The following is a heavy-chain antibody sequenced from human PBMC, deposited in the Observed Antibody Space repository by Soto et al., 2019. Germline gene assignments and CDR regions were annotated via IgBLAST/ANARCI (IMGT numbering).Heavy chain of an antibody. J-gene: IGHJ6*02. CDR1: GYTFTSYA. CDR2: INAGNGNT. D-gene: IGHD1-20*01. V-gene: IGHV1-3*01. CDR3: ARDLRRITGNPYYYYGMDV. Sequence: ASVKVSCKASGYTFTSYAMHWVRQAPGQRLEWMGWINAGNGNTKYSQKFQGRVTITRDTSASTAYMELSSLRSEDTAVYYCARDLRRITGNPYYYYGMDVWGQGTTVTVSS.